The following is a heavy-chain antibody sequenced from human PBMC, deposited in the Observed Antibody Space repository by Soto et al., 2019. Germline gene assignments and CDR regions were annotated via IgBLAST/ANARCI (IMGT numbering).Heavy chain of an antibody. D-gene: IGHD1-7*01. Sequence: SETLSLTCAVSGGSFTSNNWWTWVRQPPGQGLEWIGEIYRTGSTNYNPSLKSRVTISLGKSENQFSLKVTSLTAADTAVYYCASRDPGTSVDYWGQGTLVTVPS. CDR3: ASRDPGTSVDY. CDR1: GGSFTSNNW. CDR2: IYRTGST. J-gene: IGHJ4*02. V-gene: IGHV4-4*02.